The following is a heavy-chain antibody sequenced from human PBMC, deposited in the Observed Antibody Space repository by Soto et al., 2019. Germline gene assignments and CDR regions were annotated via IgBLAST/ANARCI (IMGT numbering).Heavy chain of an antibody. CDR3: ARSGYCTNGVCYTPFDY. Sequence: QVQLQESGPGLVKPSQTLSLTCTVSGGSISSGDYYWSWIRQPPGKGLEWIGYIYYSGSTYYNPSLKSRVTISVDTSKNQFPLKLSSVTAADTAVYYCARSGYCTNGVCYTPFDYWGQGTLVTVSS. V-gene: IGHV4-30-4*01. CDR2: IYYSGST. CDR1: GGSISSGDYY. D-gene: IGHD2-8*01. J-gene: IGHJ4*02.